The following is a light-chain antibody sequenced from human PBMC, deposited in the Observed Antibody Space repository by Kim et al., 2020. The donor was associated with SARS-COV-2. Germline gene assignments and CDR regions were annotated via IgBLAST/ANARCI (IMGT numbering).Light chain of an antibody. CDR2: GAS. V-gene: IGKV3-15*01. CDR1: QSVSSN. Sequence: EIVMTQSPATLSVSPGERATLSCRASQSVSSNLAWYQQKPGQAPRLLIYGASTRATGIPARFSGSGSGTEFTLTISSLQSGDFAVYYFQQNNNWPPLTLGGGSKV. CDR3: QQNNNWPPLT. J-gene: IGKJ4*01.